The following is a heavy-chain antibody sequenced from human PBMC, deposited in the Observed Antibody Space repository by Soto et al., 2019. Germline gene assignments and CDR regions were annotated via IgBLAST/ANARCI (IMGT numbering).Heavy chain of an antibody. J-gene: IGHJ4*02. V-gene: IGHV3-23*01. D-gene: IGHD6-19*01. CDR2: ISGSGGST. CDR3: AKAGSAPAVAGTSFLDY. CDR1: GFTFSSYA. Sequence: GGSLRLSCAASGFTFSSYAMSWVRQAPGKGLEWVSAISGSGGSTYYADSVKGRFTISRDNSKNTLYLQMNSLRAEDTAVYYCAKAGSAPAVAGTSFLDYWGQGTLVTVSS.